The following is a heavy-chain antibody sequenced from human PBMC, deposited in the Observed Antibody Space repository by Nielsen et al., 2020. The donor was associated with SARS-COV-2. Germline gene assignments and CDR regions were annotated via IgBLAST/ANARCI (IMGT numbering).Heavy chain of an antibody. Sequence: GGTLRLTCAVFGGTLSNYGMHWVRQSPGKGLEWVAVISYDGSKKYYAYSVRGRFTFSRHNFKNTLYLQMHSLRAEDTAVYYCAKARTEYYDVLTGYLDHWGQGTLDTVPS. CDR1: GGTLSNYG. CDR3: AKARTEYYDVLTGYLDH. D-gene: IGHD3-9*01. CDR2: ISYDGSKK. V-gene: IGHV3-30*18. J-gene: IGHJ4*02.